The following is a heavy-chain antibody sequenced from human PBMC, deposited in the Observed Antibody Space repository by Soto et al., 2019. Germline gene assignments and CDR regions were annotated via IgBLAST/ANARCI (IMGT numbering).Heavy chain of an antibody. V-gene: IGHV3-33*01. CDR2: IWYDGSNK. CDR3: ASGQRWLQLHPFDY. J-gene: IGHJ4*02. D-gene: IGHD5-12*01. CDR1: GFTFSSYG. Sequence: QVQLVESGGGVVQPGRSLSLSCAASGFTFSSYGMHWVRQAPGKGLEWVAVIWYDGSNKYYADSVKGRFTISRDNSKNTLYLQMNSLRAEDTAVYYCASGQRWLQLHPFDYCGQGTLVTVSS.